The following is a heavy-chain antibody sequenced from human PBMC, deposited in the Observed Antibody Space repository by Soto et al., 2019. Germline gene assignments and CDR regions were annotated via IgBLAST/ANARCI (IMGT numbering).Heavy chain of an antibody. D-gene: IGHD3-10*01. V-gene: IGHV4-39*01. J-gene: IGHJ4*02. CDR2: IYYSGST. CDR1: GGSISSSSYY. CDR3: ARLVRWGIFYGSGSTYFDY. Sequence: SETLSLTCTVSGGSISSSSYYWGWIRQPPGKGLEWIGSIYYSGSTYYNPSLKSRVTISVDTSKNQFSLKLSSVTAADTAVYYCARLVRWGIFYGSGSTYFDYWGQGTLVTVSS.